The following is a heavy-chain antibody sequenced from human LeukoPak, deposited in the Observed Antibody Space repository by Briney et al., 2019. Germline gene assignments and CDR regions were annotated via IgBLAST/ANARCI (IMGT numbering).Heavy chain of an antibody. CDR1: GYSFATYW. Sequence: GESLKISCKGSGYSFATYWIGWVRQMPGKGQEWMGIIYPGDSDTRYSPSFEGQVTISADKSISTAYLQWSSLKASDTAMYYCARVPYYDSSGYAFDIWGQGTMVTVSS. CDR2: IYPGDSDT. V-gene: IGHV5-51*01. J-gene: IGHJ3*02. D-gene: IGHD3-22*01. CDR3: ARVPYYDSSGYAFDI.